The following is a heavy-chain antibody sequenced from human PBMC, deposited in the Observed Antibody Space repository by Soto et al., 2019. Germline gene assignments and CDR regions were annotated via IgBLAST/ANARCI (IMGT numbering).Heavy chain of an antibody. J-gene: IGHJ4*02. D-gene: IGHD1-26*01. V-gene: IGHV1-3*01. Sequence: QVQLVQSGAEVKKPGASVKVSCKASGYTFTSYAMHWVRQAPGQRLEGMGWINADNGNTKYSQKFQGRVTITRDTSASTAYMELSCLRSDDTAVYYCARDVGATGDWGQGTLVTVSS. CDR3: ARDVGATGD. CDR1: GYTFTSYA. CDR2: INADNGNT.